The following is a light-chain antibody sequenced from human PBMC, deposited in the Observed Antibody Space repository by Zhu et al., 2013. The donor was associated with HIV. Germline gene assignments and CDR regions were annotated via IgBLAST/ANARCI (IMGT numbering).Light chain of an antibody. Sequence: QSVLTQPPSASGTPGQRVTISCSGSSSNVGDNTVNWYQQLPGTAPKLLIYSNTQRPSGVPDRFSGSKSGTSASLAISGLQSEDEADYYCASWDDSLHGWVFGGGTKLTVL. CDR2: SNT. CDR3: ASWDDSLHGWV. CDR1: SSNVGDNT. J-gene: IGLJ3*02. V-gene: IGLV1-44*01.